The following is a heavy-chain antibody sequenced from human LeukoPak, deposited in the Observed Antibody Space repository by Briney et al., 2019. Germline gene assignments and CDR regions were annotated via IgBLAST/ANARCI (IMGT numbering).Heavy chain of an antibody. CDR2: IYHSGST. V-gene: IGHV4-30-2*01. Sequence: WVRQMPGKGLEWIGYIYHSGSTYYNPSLKSRVTISVDRSKNQFSLKLSSVTAADTAVYYCARGRGYIDYWGQGTLVTVSS. J-gene: IGHJ4*02. CDR3: ARGRGYIDY.